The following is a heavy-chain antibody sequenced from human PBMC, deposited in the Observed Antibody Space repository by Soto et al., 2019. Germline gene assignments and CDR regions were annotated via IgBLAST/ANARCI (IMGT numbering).Heavy chain of an antibody. D-gene: IGHD3-22*01. CDR3: ARDYDSSGFYSYYFDH. CDR2: MWSDGNNT. Sequence: HPGGSLRLSCAASGFTFSAHGMHWVRQAPGRGLEWVAIMWSDGNNTYYADSVKGRFTVSRDNSKKMLYLQMNSLRAEDTAVYYCARDYDSSGFYSYYFDHWGQGTLVTVSS. CDR1: GFTFSAHG. J-gene: IGHJ4*02. V-gene: IGHV3-33*01.